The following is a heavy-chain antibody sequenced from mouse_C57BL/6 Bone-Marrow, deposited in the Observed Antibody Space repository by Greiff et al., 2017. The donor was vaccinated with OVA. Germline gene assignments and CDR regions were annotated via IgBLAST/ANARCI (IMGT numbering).Heavy chain of an antibody. J-gene: IGHJ2*01. CDR2: IRSKSNNYAT. CDR3: VRGLGQGFDY. Sequence: EVQLVESGGGLVQPKGSLKLSCAASGFSFNTYAMNWVRQAPGKGLEWVARIRSKSNNYATYYADSVKDRFTISRDDSESMLYLQMNNLKTEDTAMYYCVRGLGQGFDYWGQGTTLTVSS. CDR1: GFSFNTYA. V-gene: IGHV10-1*01. D-gene: IGHD4-1*01.